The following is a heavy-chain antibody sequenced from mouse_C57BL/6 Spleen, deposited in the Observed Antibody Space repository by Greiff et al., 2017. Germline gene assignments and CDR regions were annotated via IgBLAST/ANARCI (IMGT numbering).Heavy chain of an antibody. CDR3: ARDKVTTRFAY. D-gene: IGHD2-5*01. CDR2: ISDGGSYT. CDR1: GFPFSSYA. V-gene: IGHV5-4*01. Sequence: EVHLVESGGGLVKPGGSLKLSCAASGFPFSSYAMSWVRQTPEKRLEWVATISDGGSYTYYPDNVKGRFTISRDNAKNNLYLQMSHLKSEDTAMYYCARDKVTTRFAYWGQGTLVTVST. J-gene: IGHJ3*01.